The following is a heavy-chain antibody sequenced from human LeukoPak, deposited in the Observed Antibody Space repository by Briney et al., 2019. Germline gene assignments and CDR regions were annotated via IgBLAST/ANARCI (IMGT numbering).Heavy chain of an antibody. CDR3: AREAVAGTLDFDY. CDR2: ISSSSSYI. J-gene: IGHJ4*02. Sequence: GGSLRLSCAASGFTFSSYSVNWVRQAPGKGLEWVSSISSSSSYIYYADSVKGRFTIARDNAKNSLYLQMNSLRAEDTAVYYCAREAVAGTLDFDYWGQGTLVTVSS. D-gene: IGHD6-19*01. V-gene: IGHV3-21*01. CDR1: GFTFSSYS.